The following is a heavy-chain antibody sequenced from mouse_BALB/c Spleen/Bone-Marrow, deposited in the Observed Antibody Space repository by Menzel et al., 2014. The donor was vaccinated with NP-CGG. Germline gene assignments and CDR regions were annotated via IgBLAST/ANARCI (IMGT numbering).Heavy chain of an antibody. J-gene: IGHJ3*01. CDR1: GFDFSRYW. CDR2: INPESNTI. V-gene: IGHV4-1*02. D-gene: IGHD2-3*01. CDR3: ARLGYYGGFAY. Sequence: EVKVIESGGGLVQPGGSLKLSCAASGFDFSRYWMSWVRQAPGKGLEWIGEINPESNTINYSPSLKDKFIISRDNAKNTLYLQMNKVRSKDTALYYCARLGYYGGFAYWGQGTLVTVSA.